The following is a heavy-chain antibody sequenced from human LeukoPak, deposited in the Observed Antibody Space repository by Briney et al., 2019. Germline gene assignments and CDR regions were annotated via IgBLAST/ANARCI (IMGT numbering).Heavy chain of an antibody. Sequence: PGGSLRLSCAASGFTVFSSFMSWVRQAPGKGLEWVSVIYSNGNTYYADSVKGRFTISRDNSKNTLYLQMNSLRAEDTAVYYCARERRRDGYNREFDYWGQGTLVTVSS. V-gene: IGHV3-66*01. J-gene: IGHJ4*02. CDR2: IYSNGNT. D-gene: IGHD5-24*01. CDR3: ARERRRDGYNREFDY. CDR1: GFTVFSSF.